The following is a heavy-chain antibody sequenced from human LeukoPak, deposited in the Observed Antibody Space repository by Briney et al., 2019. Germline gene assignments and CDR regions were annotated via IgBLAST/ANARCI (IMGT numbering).Heavy chain of an antibody. J-gene: IGHJ4*02. CDR2: ISSDGST. CDR1: GFTLSSNW. V-gene: IGHV3-74*01. Sequence: GSLRLSCAASGFTLSSNWMHWVRQAPGKGLVWVSRISSDGSTAYADSVKGRFTISRDNAKNTLYLQMNSLRAEDTAVYYCARTPYCSSTCYGNFDYWGQGTLVTVSS. D-gene: IGHD2-2*01. CDR3: ARTPYCSSTCYGNFDY.